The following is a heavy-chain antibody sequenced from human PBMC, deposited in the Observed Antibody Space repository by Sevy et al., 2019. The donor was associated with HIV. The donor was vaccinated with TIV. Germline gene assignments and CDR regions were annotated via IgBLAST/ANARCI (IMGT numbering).Heavy chain of an antibody. J-gene: IGHJ4*02. V-gene: IGHV3-49*04. Sequence: GGSLRLSCTASGFTFTDYAMNWVRQSPGKGLEWVAFFKRKADGGTLDHAASVKGRFTISRDDSKNIANLQMNELKTEDTRVFYCTRWKGAKSVFDYWGQGALATVPS. D-gene: IGHD1-1*01. CDR3: TRWKGAKSVFDY. CDR2: FKRKADGGTL. CDR1: GFTFTDYA.